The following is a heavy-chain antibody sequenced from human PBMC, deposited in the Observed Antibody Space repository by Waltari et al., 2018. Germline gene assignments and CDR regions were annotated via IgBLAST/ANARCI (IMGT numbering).Heavy chain of an antibody. D-gene: IGHD3-3*01. V-gene: IGHV1-69*04. CDR2: IIPILGIA. Sequence: QVQLVQSGAEVKKPGSSVKVSCKASGGTFSSYAISWVRQAPGQGLEWMGGIIPILGIANYATEVQGRVTVTADQSTGTGHLGLSSLRSGETAVDYCARRVQGGYGCWSGYCTEGHYYFGYWGQGTLGTVSS. CDR1: GGTFSSYA. CDR3: ARRVQGGYGCWSGYCTEGHYYFGY. J-gene: IGHJ4*02.